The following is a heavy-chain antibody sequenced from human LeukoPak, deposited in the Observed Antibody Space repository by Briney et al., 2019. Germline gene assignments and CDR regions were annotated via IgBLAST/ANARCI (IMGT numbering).Heavy chain of an antibody. D-gene: IGHD4-23*01. Sequence: SETLSLTCAVYGGSSSGYYWSWIRQPPGKGLEWIGEINHSGSTNYNPSLKSRVTISVDTSKNQFSLKLSSVTAADTAVYYCARGRGVTHFDYWGQGTLVTVSS. CDR3: ARGRGVTHFDY. CDR2: INHSGST. J-gene: IGHJ4*02. CDR1: GGSSSGYY. V-gene: IGHV4-34*01.